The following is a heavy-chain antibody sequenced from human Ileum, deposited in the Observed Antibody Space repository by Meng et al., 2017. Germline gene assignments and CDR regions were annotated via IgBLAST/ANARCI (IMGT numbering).Heavy chain of an antibody. J-gene: IGHJ4*02. V-gene: IGHV4-30-4*01. D-gene: IGHD5-18*01. CDR2: IYYDGSS. CDR3: AREFYVDTAMVIDS. CDR1: TGSLTNVNNY. Sequence: QVQLQESGPGPVKPSQTPSLTCSFSTGSLTNVNNYWNWIRQAPGQALEHIGYIYYDGSSYATPSLKSRVTMSIDTSTNQFSLRLDSVTAADTAVYYCAREFYVDTAMVIDSWGPVALVTVSS.